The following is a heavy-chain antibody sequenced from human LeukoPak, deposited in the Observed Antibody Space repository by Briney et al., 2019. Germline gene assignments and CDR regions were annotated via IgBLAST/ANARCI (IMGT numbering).Heavy chain of an antibody. CDR1: GGSISSSSYY. CDR2: IYYSGST. V-gene: IGHV4-39*01. D-gene: IGHD2-2*01. CDR3: ARIHRHFCSSTSCPSYYYYYMAV. Sequence: SETLSLTCTVSGGSISSSSYYWGWIRQPPGKGLEWIGSIYYSGSTYYNPSLKGRVTISVDTSKNQFSLKLSSVTAADTAVYYCARIHRHFCSSTSCPSYYYYYMAVWGKGTTVTVSS. J-gene: IGHJ6*03.